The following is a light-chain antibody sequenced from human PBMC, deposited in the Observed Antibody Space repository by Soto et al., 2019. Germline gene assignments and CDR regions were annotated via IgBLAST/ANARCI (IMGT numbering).Light chain of an antibody. J-gene: IGLJ1*01. CDR1: SYNRGDST. V-gene: IGLV1-44*01. CDR3: ATWDATLAGYV. Sequence: QLGLTQPPSGSGAHGQRITISCSTSSYNRGDSTANWYQHVPGTAPKLLIYSYDQRPSGVPDRFSGSRSGTSASLAISGLQSEDEADYYCATWDATLAGYVFGTGTKVTVL. CDR2: SYD.